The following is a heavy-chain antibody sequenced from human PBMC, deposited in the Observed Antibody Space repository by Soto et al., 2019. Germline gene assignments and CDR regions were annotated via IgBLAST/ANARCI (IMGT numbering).Heavy chain of an antibody. Sequence: PGGSLGLSCAASGFTFSDYYMSWIRQAPGKGLEWVSYISGSGDTIYYADSVKGRFTISRDNAKKSLYLQVNSLRAEDTAVYYCARDRASYYYTSGPYCFDYWGQGTLVTVSS. CDR1: GFTFSDYY. J-gene: IGHJ4*02. CDR3: ARDRASYYYTSGPYCFDY. CDR2: ISGSGDTI. V-gene: IGHV3-11*01. D-gene: IGHD3-10*01.